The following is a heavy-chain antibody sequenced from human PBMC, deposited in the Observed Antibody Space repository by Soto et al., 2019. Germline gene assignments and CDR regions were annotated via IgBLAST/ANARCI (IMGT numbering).Heavy chain of an antibody. V-gene: IGHV4-39*01. Sequence: PSETLSLTCTVSGGSISSSSYYWGWIRQPPGKGLEWIGSIYYSGSTYYNPSLKSRVTISVDTSKNQFSLKLSSVTAADTAVYYCARHVERYYDFWSGYYFDYWGQGTLVTVSS. CDR1: GGSISSSSYY. D-gene: IGHD3-3*01. CDR3: ARHVERYYDFWSGYYFDY. J-gene: IGHJ4*02. CDR2: IYYSGST.